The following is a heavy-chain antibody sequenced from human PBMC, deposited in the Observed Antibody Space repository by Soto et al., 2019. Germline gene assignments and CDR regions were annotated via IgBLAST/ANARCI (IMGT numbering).Heavy chain of an antibody. CDR2: MNAYNDNT. CDR1: GYTFTSYG. J-gene: IGHJ5*02. V-gene: IGHV1-18*01. CDR3: ARALPPFGP. Sequence: QVQLVQSGAEVKKPGASVKVSCKASGYTFTSYGISWVRQAPGQGLEWMGWMNAYNDNTNYAQKRQGRVTMTTDTTTSTAKMALRSLRDADTAVYSCARALPPFGPWGQGTLVTVSS.